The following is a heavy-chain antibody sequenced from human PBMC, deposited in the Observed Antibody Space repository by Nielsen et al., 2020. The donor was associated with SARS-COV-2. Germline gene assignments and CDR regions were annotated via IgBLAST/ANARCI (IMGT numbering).Heavy chain of an antibody. CDR2: ISYDGSNK. J-gene: IGHJ6*03. Sequence: GESLKISCAASGFTFSSYGMHWVRQAPGKGLEWVAVISYDGSNKYYADSVKGRFTVSRDNSKNTLYLQTNSLRAEDTAVYYCAKDTSGDYWSFYYYMDVWGKGTTVTVSS. V-gene: IGHV3-30*18. CDR1: GFTFSSYG. D-gene: IGHD4-17*01. CDR3: AKDTSGDYWSFYYYMDV.